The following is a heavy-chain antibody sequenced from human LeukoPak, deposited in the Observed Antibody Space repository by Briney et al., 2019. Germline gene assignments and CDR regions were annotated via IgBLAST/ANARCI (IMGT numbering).Heavy chain of an antibody. CDR3: ARDGDSSGNYYYYYMDV. D-gene: IGHD3-22*01. J-gene: IGHJ6*03. Sequence: SVKVSCKASGGTFSSYAISWVRQAPGQGLEWMGGIIPILGIANYAQKFQGRVTITADKSTSTAYMELSSLRSEDTAVYYCARDGDSSGNYYYYYMDVWGKGTTVTVSS. CDR1: GGTFSSYA. V-gene: IGHV1-69*10. CDR2: IIPILGIA.